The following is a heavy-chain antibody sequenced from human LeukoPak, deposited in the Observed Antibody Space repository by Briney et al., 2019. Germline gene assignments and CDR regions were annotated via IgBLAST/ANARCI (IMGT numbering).Heavy chain of an antibody. V-gene: IGHV3-72*01. J-gene: IGHJ4*02. CDR1: GFTFSDHQ. CDR2: IRIKVNRYTT. CDR3: ARLGLVRARNYLDY. D-gene: IGHD1-26*01. Sequence: QPGGSLRLSCEASGFTFSDHQMDWVRQAPGKGLEWVGRIRIKVNRYTTEFAASVKGRSVISRDDSRNSLYLQMNSLKTEDTAVYYCARLGLVRARNYLDYWGQGTLVTVSS.